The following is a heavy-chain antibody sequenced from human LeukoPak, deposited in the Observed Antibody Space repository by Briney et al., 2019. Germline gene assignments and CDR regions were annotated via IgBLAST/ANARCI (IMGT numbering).Heavy chain of an antibody. J-gene: IGHJ4*02. V-gene: IGHV4-34*01. D-gene: IGHD3-10*01. CDR3: ARQRHYYGSGSYYKSNYFDY. Sequence: SETLSLTCAVYGGSFSGYYWSWIRQPPGKGLEWIGEINHSGSTNYNPSLKSRVTISVDTSKNRFSLKLSSVTAADTAVYYCARQRHYYGSGSYYKSNYFDYWGQGTLVTVSS. CDR2: INHSGST. CDR1: GGSFSGYY.